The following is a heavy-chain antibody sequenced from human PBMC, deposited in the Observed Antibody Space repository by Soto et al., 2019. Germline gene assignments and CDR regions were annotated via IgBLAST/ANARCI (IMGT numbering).Heavy chain of an antibody. CDR2: IYYSGST. CDR1: GGSISSGGYY. CDR3: AGGYCSGGICYSEYFYYYGMEV. V-gene: IGHV4-31*03. D-gene: IGHD2-15*01. Sequence: QVQLQESGPGLVKPSQTLSLTCTVSGGSISSGGYYWSWIRQHPGKGLEWIGYIYYSGSTYYNPSLRSRVTLSVAQYKNQFSMKLSSVTAPATAVYYCAGGYCSGGICYSEYFYYYGMEVWGQGTTVTVSS. J-gene: IGHJ6*02.